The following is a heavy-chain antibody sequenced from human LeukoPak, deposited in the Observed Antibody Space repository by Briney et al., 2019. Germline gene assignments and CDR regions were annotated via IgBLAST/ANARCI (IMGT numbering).Heavy chain of an antibody. D-gene: IGHD3-10*01. V-gene: IGHV4-38-2*02. CDR1: GYSISNSYY. J-gene: IGHJ4*02. CDR3: ARGAPSGSYYYPSLYYFDY. CDR2: IYHSGNT. Sequence: SETLSLTCTVSGYSISNSYYWGWIRQPPGKGLEWIGSIYHSGNTYYNPSLKSRVTISVDTSKNQFSLKLSSVTAADTAVYYCARGAPSGSYYYPSLYYFDYWGQGTLVTVSS.